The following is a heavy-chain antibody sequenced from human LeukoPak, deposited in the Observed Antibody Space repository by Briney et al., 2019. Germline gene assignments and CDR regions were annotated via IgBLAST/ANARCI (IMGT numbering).Heavy chain of an antibody. D-gene: IGHD1-26*01. CDR1: GFTFSSYA. Sequence: GGSLRLSCAASGFTFSSYAMHWVRQAPGKGLEYVSAITTNGDKTYYGNSVKGRFTISRDNSKNTLYLQMGSLRIEDMAVYHCARGGATTLFDYWGQGTLVTVSS. J-gene: IGHJ4*02. CDR3: ARGGATTLFDY. CDR2: ITTNGDKT. V-gene: IGHV3-64*01.